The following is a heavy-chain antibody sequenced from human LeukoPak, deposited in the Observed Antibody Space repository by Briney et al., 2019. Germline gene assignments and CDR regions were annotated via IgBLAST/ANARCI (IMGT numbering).Heavy chain of an antibody. Sequence: SGPTLVNPTQTLTLTCTFSGFSLNTSGVGVGWIRQPPGKALEWLAVIYWNDDKRYRPSPKSRVTLTNDTPKKQVVLTMTNVDPVDTATYYCAHRRCSSTSCYFDYWGQGTLVTVSS. CDR1: GFSLNTSGVG. V-gene: IGHV2-5*01. CDR2: IYWNDDK. J-gene: IGHJ4*02. CDR3: AHRRCSSTSCYFDY. D-gene: IGHD2-2*01.